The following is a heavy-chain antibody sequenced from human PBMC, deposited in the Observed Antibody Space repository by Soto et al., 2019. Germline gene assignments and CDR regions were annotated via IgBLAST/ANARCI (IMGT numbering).Heavy chain of an antibody. CDR2: ISYDGSNK. CDR3: AKDAMDS. V-gene: IGHV3-30*18. J-gene: IGHJ3*01. Sequence: GGSLRLSCAASGFTFSNYGMHWVRQAPGKGLEWVAVISYDGSNKYYADSVKGRFTISRDNSTNTLYLQMNSLRAEDTAVYYCAKDAMDSWGQGTMVTVSS. CDR1: GFTFSNYG. D-gene: IGHD2-2*03.